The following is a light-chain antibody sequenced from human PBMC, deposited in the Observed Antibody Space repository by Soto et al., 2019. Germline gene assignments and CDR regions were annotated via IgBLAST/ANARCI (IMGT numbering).Light chain of an antibody. J-gene: IGKJ4*01. CDR2: DAS. Sequence: DIQMTQSPSTLSASVGDRVTITCRASQSINSWLAWYQQKPGRAPKVLISDASTLENGVPPRFSGSGSGTEFTLTISSPQADDFATYFRPQDNTFPLTFGGGTKVAIK. CDR3: PQDNTFPLT. V-gene: IGKV1-5*01. CDR1: QSINSW.